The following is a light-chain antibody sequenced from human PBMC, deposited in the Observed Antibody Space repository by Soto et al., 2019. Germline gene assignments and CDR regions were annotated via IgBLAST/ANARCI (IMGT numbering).Light chain of an antibody. Sequence: DIQMTQSPSSLSASVGDRVTITCGASQSISSYLNWYQQKPGKAPKLLIYAASSLQSGVPSRFSGSGSGTDFTLTISSLQPEDFATNNCQQSYSTPTWTFGQGTKVEIK. J-gene: IGKJ1*01. CDR1: QSISSY. V-gene: IGKV1-39*01. CDR2: AAS. CDR3: QQSYSTPTWT.